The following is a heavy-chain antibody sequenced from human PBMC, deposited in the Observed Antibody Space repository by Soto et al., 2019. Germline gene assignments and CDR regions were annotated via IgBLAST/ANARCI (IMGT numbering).Heavy chain of an antibody. Sequence: GGSLSLSCAASGCTFISYGMHWVCQAQGKGLEWVAVISYDGSNKYYEDSVKGRFTISRDNSKNTLYLQMNSLRAEDTAVYYCAKDPMGPPQKLDYGVYFPSGMDVWGQGTTVTVSS. V-gene: IGHV3-30*18. J-gene: IGHJ6*02. D-gene: IGHD4-17*01. CDR2: ISYDGSNK. CDR3: AKDPMGPPQKLDYGVYFPSGMDV. CDR1: GCTFISYG.